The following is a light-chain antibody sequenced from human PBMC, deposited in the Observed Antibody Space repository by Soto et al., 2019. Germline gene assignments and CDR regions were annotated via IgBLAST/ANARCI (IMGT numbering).Light chain of an antibody. CDR1: HSVNSH. CDR3: QQYANWPKT. V-gene: IGKV3-15*01. Sequence: MMMTQSKATLSVSPLERVNISCRTSHSVNSHVAWYQQKPGQAPRLLLYGASIRATGIPARFSGSGSGTEFTLTISSLQSEDLAVYFCQQYANWPKTFGQGTKVDI. J-gene: IGKJ1*01. CDR2: GAS.